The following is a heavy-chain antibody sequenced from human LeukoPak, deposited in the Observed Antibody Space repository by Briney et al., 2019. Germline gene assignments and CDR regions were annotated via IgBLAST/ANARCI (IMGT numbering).Heavy chain of an antibody. CDR1: GGSISSSSYY. J-gene: IGHJ3*02. CDR2: IYYSGST. CDR3: ARGGLLPSTYAFDI. D-gene: IGHD2-15*01. V-gene: IGHV4-39*07. Sequence: SETLSLTRTVSGGSISSSSYYWGWIRQPPGKGLEWIGSIYYSGSTYYNPSLKSRVTISVDTSKNQFSLKLSSVTAADTAVYYCARGGLLPSTYAFDIWGQGTMVTVSS.